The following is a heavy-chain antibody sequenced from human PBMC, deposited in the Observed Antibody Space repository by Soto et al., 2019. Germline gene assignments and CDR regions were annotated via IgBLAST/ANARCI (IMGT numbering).Heavy chain of an antibody. CDR2: ISAYNGNT. V-gene: IGHV1-18*01. Sequence: QVQLVQSGGEVKKPGASVKVSCKTSGYSFTTYGISWVRQAPGQGLEWMGWISAYNGNTNYAQKLQDRVTMTTDTSTSNSYMELRSLRSDATAVYYCARDGPAPYYYYGMDVWGQGSTVTVSS. CDR3: ARDGPAPYYYYGMDV. J-gene: IGHJ6*02. CDR1: GYSFTTYG.